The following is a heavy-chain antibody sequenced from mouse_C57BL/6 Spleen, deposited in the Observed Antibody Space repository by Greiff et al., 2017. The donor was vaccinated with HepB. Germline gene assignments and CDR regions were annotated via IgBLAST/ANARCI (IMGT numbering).Heavy chain of an antibody. CDR3: ARSLSGKMDY. V-gene: IGHV1-42*01. J-gene: IGHJ4*01. Sequence: VQLKQSGPELVKPGASVKISCKASGYSFTGYYMNWVKQSPEKSLEWIGEINPSTGGTTYNQKFKAKATLTVDKSSSTAYMQLKSLTSEDSAVYYCARSLSGKMDYWGQGTSVTVSS. CDR2: INPSTGGT. CDR1: GYSFTGYY. D-gene: IGHD1-1*02.